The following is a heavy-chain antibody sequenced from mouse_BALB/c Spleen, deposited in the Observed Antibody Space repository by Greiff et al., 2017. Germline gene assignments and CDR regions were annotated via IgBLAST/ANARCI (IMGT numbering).Heavy chain of an antibody. CDR3: ARRYCYGSTKEPWFAY. CDR1: GYTFTSYD. Sequence: QVQLKESGPELVKPGALVKISCKASGYTFTSYDINWVKQRPGQGLEWIGWIDPGDGSTKYNENFKGQATLTADKSSSTDYMQLSSLTSEDSAVEVCARRYCYGSTKEPWFAYWGQGTLVTVSA. D-gene: IGHD1-1*01. V-gene: IGHV1S56*01. CDR2: IDPGDGST. J-gene: IGHJ3*01.